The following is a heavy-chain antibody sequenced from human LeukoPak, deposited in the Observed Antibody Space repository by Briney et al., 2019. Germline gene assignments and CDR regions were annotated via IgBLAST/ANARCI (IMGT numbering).Heavy chain of an antibody. CDR2: ISGSGGST. V-gene: IGHV3-23*01. CDR1: GFTFSSYS. CDR3: AKDSKRITMVRGVFGS. J-gene: IGHJ4*02. D-gene: IGHD3-10*01. Sequence: PGGSLRLSCAASGFTFSSYSMNWVRQAPGKGLERVSAISGSGGSTYYADSVKGRFTISRDNSKNTLYLQMNSLRAEDTAVYYCAKDSKRITMVRGVFGSWGQGTLVTVSS.